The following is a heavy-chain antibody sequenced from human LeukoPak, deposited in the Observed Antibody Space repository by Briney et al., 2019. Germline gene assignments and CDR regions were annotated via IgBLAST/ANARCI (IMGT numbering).Heavy chain of an antibody. CDR3: ARVGPNCGGGSCYLNWFDP. Sequence: NPSETLSLTCTVSGGSISSYYWSWIRQPPGKGLEWIGYIYYSGSTNYNPSLKSRVTISVDTSKNQFSLKLSSVTAADTAVYYCARVGPNCGGGSCYLNWFDPWGQGTLVTVSS. J-gene: IGHJ5*02. CDR1: GGSISSYY. D-gene: IGHD2-15*01. CDR2: IYYSGST. V-gene: IGHV4-59*01.